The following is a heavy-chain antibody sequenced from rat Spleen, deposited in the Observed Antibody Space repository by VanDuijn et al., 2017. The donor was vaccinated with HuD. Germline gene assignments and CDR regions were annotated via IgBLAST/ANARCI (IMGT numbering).Heavy chain of an antibody. CDR3: AKVAGGYFDY. CDR2: ISYDGGNT. V-gene: IGHV5-29*01. J-gene: IGHJ2*01. CDR1: GFTFSDYY. Sequence: EVQLVESDGGLVQPGRSLKLSCAASGFTFSDYYMAWVRQAPTKGLEWVATISYDGGNTYYRDSVKGRFTISRDNAKNTLYLQMDSLRSEDSATYFCAKVAGGYFDYWGQGVMVTVSS. D-gene: IGHD1-4*01.